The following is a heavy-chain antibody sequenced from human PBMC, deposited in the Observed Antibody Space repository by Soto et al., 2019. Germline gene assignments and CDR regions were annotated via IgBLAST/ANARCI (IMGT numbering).Heavy chain of an antibody. V-gene: IGHV3-23*01. J-gene: IGHJ3*02. CDR2: ISGSGGST. CDR3: AKDRGLGGYSYGFVAFDI. D-gene: IGHD5-18*01. Sequence: EVQLLESGGGLVQPGGSLRLSCAASGFTFSSYAMSWVRQAPGKGLEWVSAISGSGGSTYYADSGKGRFTISRDNSKNTLYLQMNSLRAEDTAVYYCAKDRGLGGYSYGFVAFDIWGQGTMVTVSS. CDR1: GFTFSSYA.